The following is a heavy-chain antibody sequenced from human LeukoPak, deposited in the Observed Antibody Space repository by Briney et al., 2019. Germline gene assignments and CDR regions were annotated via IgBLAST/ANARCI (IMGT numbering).Heavy chain of an antibody. CDR3: AKTEFGEPFDY. CDR2: ISGSGGST. Sequence: GGSLRLSCAASGFTFSSNAMSWVGQAPGRGLEWVSAISGSGGSTYYADSVKGRFTISRDNSKNTLFLQMNSLRAEGTAVYFCAKTEFGEPFDYWGQGTLVTVSS. J-gene: IGHJ4*02. CDR1: GFTFSSNA. V-gene: IGHV3-23*01. D-gene: IGHD3-16*01.